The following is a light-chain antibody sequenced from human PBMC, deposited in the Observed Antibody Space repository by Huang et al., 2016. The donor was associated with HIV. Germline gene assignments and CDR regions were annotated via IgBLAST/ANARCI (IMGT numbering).Light chain of an antibody. J-gene: IGKJ3*01. Sequence: EIVLTQSPGTLSLSPGERATLSCRASQSVGIYLAWYQQKPGQAPRRLIYGASTTVTGIPDRFSGGGSGTDFTLSISRLEPEDFAVYYCQQYERPPDTFGPGTKVNIK. CDR3: QQYERPPDT. CDR2: GAS. V-gene: IGKV3-20*01. CDR1: QSVGIY.